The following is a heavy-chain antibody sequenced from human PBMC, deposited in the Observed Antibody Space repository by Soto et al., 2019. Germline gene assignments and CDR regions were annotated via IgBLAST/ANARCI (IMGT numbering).Heavy chain of an antibody. V-gene: IGHV3-23*01. D-gene: IGHD2-15*01. CDR3: AKDWVSGSSPY. J-gene: IGHJ4*02. Sequence: EVQLLESGGGLVQPGGSLRLSCTASGFTFSSNAMSWVRQAPGKGLEWVSSISGSAGVTYYADSVKGRFTISRDNSKNALYLQMNSLRAEDTAVDYCAKDWVSGSSPYWGQGTLVTVSS. CDR1: GFTFSSNA. CDR2: ISGSAGVT.